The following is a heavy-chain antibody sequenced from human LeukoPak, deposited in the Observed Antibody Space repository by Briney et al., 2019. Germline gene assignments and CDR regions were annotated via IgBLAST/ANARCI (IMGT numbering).Heavy chain of an antibody. V-gene: IGHV3-23*01. CDR3: ARVPDYYDSSGYLIDY. CDR1: GFTFSSYA. J-gene: IGHJ4*02. CDR2: ISGIGGST. D-gene: IGHD3-22*01. Sequence: GGSLRLSCAASGFTFSSYAMSWVRQAPGKGLEWVSAISGIGGSTYYADSVKGRFTISRDNSKNTLYLQMNSLRAEDTAVYYCARVPDYYDSSGYLIDYWGQGTLFTVSS.